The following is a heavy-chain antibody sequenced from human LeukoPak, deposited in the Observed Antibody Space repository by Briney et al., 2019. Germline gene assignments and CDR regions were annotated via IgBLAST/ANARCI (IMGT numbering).Heavy chain of an antibody. CDR3: ARRFQGYRSWFDP. Sequence: SETLSLTCTVSGGSISSSYWSWIRQPPGKGLEWIGYIYYSGSTNYNPSLKSRVTISVDTSKNQFSLKLSSVTAADTAVYYCARRFQGYRSWFDPWGQGTLVTVSS. V-gene: IGHV4-59*12. CDR2: IYYSGST. CDR1: GGSISSSY. D-gene: IGHD3-3*01. J-gene: IGHJ5*02.